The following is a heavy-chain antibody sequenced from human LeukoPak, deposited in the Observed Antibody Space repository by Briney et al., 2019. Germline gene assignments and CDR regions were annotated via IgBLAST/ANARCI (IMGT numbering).Heavy chain of an antibody. V-gene: IGHV1-46*01. D-gene: IGHD4-23*01. J-gene: IGHJ3*02. CDR1: GYTFTSYY. CDR2: INPSGGST. CDR3: ARAGTPVVTSKGDAFDI. Sequence: GASVKVSCKASGYTFTSYYMHWVRQAPGQGLEWMGIINPSGGSTSYAQKFQGRVTMTRDMSTSTVYMELSSLRSEDTAVYYCARAGTPVVTSKGDAFDIWGQGTMVTVSS.